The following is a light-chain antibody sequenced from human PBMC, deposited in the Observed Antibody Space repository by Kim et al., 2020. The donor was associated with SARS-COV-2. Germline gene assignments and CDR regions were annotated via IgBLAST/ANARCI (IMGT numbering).Light chain of an antibody. CDR3: QAWDSSTYV. CDR2: QDS. J-gene: IGLJ1*01. V-gene: IGLV3-1*01. CDR1: KLGDKY. Sequence: SVSPGKTASITCSGDKLGDKYACWYQQKPGQSPVLVIYQDSKRPSGIPERFSGSNSGNTATLTIIGTQAMDEADYYCQAWDSSTYVFGTGTKVTVL.